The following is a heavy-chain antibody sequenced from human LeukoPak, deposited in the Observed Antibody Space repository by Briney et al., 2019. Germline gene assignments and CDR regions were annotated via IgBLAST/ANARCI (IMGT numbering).Heavy chain of an antibody. CDR1: GYSISSDYY. J-gene: IGHJ6*03. CDR3: ARGKRGYSYGPHDYYYYYMDV. Sequence: SETLSLTCSVSGYSISSDYYWGWIRQPPGKGLEWIGSIYHSGSTYYNPSLKSRVTISVDTSKNQFSLKLSSVTAADTAVYYCARGKRGYSYGPHDYYYYYMDVWGKGTTVTISS. CDR2: IYHSGST. D-gene: IGHD5-18*01. V-gene: IGHV4-38-2*02.